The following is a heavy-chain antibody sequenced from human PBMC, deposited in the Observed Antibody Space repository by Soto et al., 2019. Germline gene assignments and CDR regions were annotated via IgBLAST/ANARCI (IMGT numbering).Heavy chain of an antibody. CDR1: GFTFSSYG. J-gene: IGHJ6*02. D-gene: IGHD4-17*01. Sequence: QVQLVESGGGVVQPGRSLRLSCAASGFTFSSYGMHWVRQAPGKGLEWVAVIWYDGSNKYYADSVKGRFTISRDNSKNTLYLQMNSLRAEDTAVYYCARDVPPCGYGDYGDHYYYYGMDVWGQGTTFTVSS. CDR3: ARDVPPCGYGDYGDHYYYYGMDV. V-gene: IGHV3-33*01. CDR2: IWYDGSNK.